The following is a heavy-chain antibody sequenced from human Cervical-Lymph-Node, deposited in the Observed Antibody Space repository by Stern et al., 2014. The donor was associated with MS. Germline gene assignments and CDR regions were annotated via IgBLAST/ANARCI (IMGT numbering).Heavy chain of an antibody. Sequence: QMQLVQSGAEVKKPGSSVKVSCKASGGTFSSYAINWVRQAPGQGPEWMGGIIPIFGTANYAQKFHGRVTITADESTSTAYMELSSLRSEDTAVYYCARDSRHYDASYYFDSWGQGTLVTVSS. V-gene: IGHV1-69*01. CDR1: GGTFSSYA. CDR3: ARDSRHYDASYYFDS. CDR2: IIPIFGTA. J-gene: IGHJ4*02. D-gene: IGHD3-16*01.